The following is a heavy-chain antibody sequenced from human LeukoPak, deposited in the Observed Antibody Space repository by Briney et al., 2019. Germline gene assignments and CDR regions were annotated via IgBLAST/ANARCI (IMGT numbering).Heavy chain of an antibody. CDR1: GYSFTSYA. J-gene: IGHJ4*02. Sequence: ASVKVSCKASGYSFTSYASSWVRPAPGQGLEWMGWISAYNGNRNYAQKLQGRVTMTTDTSTSTAYMELRSLRSGLTIVYYCASTISAMVPNYFDYWGQGTLVTVSA. V-gene: IGHV1-18*01. CDR3: ASTISAMVPNYFDY. CDR2: ISAYNGNR. D-gene: IGHD5-18*01.